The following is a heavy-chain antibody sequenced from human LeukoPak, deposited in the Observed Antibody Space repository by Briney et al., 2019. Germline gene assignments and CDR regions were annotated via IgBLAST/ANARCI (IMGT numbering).Heavy chain of an antibody. CDR3: ARGSMNYAVFDY. J-gene: IGHJ4*02. Sequence: PGGSLRLSCAASGFTFSSYSMNWVRQAPGKGLEWVSSISSSSSYIYYADSVKGRFTISRDNAKNSLYLQMNSLRAEDTAVYYCARGSMNYAVFDYWRQGTLVTVSS. V-gene: IGHV3-21*01. D-gene: IGHD1-7*01. CDR1: GFTFSSYS. CDR2: ISSSSSYI.